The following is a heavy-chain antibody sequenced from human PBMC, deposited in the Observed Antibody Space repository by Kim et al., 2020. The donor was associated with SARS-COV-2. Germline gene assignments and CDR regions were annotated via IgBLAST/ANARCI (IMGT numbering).Heavy chain of an antibody. Sequence: ASVKVSCKASGYTFTSYGISWVRQAPGQGLEWMGWISAYNGNTNYAQKLQGRVTMTTDTSTSTAYMELRSLRSDDTAVYYCARDHSPGAVTFGGVIVSGPLRHLFDPWGQGTLVTVSS. CDR3: ARDHSPGAVTFGGVIVSGPLRHLFDP. V-gene: IGHV1-18*01. D-gene: IGHD3-16*02. J-gene: IGHJ5*02. CDR1: GYTFTSYG. CDR2: ISAYNGNT.